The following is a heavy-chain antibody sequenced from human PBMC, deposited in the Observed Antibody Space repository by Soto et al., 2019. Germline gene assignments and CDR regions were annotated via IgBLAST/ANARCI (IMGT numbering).Heavy chain of an antibody. D-gene: IGHD2-15*01. CDR1: GFIFSSYA. V-gene: IGHV3-23*01. CDR2: ISGSGGNT. CDR3: ARDDVLCDGGRCYGVPLDV. Sequence: PGGSLRLSCAASGFIFSSYAMSWVRQAPGKGLEWVSGISGSGGNTYYADSVKGRFTISRDTSKNTVHLQMNSLRAEDTAVYYCARDDVLCDGGRCYGVPLDVWGKGTMVTVAS. J-gene: IGHJ6*04.